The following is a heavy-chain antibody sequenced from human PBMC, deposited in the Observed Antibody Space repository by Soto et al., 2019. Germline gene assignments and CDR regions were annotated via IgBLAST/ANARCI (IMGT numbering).Heavy chain of an antibody. V-gene: IGHV4-38-2*02. CDR1: GYSISRGYH. D-gene: IGHD3-3*01. J-gene: IGHJ5*02. Sequence: SETLSLTCTVSGYSISRGYHWGWIRQPPGKGLEWIATIHYSGSTYYNPSLKSRVTISVDTSQHQFSLKRNSVTAADTAVYSCVRVERRGVPWLDLGGQGTLVTVSS. CDR2: IHYSGST. CDR3: VRVERRGVPWLDL.